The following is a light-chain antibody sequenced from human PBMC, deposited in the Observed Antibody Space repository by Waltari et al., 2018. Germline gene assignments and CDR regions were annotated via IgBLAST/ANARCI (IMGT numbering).Light chain of an antibody. CDR3: QQYYSTPPF. J-gene: IGKJ2*01. CDR1: QSVLYSPNNKNY. Sequence: DIVMTQSPDSLAGSLGERATINCKSSQSVLYSPNNKNYLAWYQQKPGQPPKLLIYWASTRESGVPDRFSGSGSGTDFTLTISSLQAEDVAVYYCQQYYSTPPFFGQGTKLEIK. CDR2: WAS. V-gene: IGKV4-1*01.